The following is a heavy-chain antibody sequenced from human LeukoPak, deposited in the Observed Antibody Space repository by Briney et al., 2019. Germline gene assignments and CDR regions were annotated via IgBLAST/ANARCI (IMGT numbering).Heavy chain of an antibody. CDR2: ISAYNGNT. D-gene: IGHD3-22*01. CDR1: GYTFTSYG. Sequence: ASVKVSCKASGYTFTSYGISWVRQAPGQGLEWMGWISAYNGNTNYAQKLQGRVTMTTDTSTSTAYMELRSLRSDDTAVYYCARGEYYYDSSGYPSPCDYWGQGTLVTVSS. V-gene: IGHV1-18*01. J-gene: IGHJ4*02. CDR3: ARGEYYYDSSGYPSPCDY.